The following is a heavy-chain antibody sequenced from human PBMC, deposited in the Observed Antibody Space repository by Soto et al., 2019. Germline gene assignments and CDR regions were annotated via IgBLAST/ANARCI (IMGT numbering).Heavy chain of an antibody. J-gene: IGHJ3*02. CDR3: ARGYYYDSSGYYLEAFDI. V-gene: IGHV3-23*01. CDR1: GFTFSSYA. CDR2: ISGSGSPT. D-gene: IGHD3-22*01. Sequence: GGSLRLSCAASGFTFSSYAMSWVRQAPGKGLEWVSAISGSGSPTYYADSVKGRFTISRDNSKNTLYLQMNSLRAEDTAVYYCARGYYYDSSGYYLEAFDIWGQGTMVTVSS.